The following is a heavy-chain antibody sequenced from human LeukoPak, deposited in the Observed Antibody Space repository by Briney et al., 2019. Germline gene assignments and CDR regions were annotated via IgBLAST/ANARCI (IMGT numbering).Heavy chain of an antibody. CDR3: AREVTMVRGVTLNWFDP. Sequence: RASETLSLTCAVYGGSFSGYYWSWLRQPPGKGLEWIGEINHSGSTNYNPSLKSRVTISVDTSKNQFSLKLSSVTAADTAVYYCAREVTMVRGVTLNWFDPWGQGTLVTVSS. V-gene: IGHV4-34*01. J-gene: IGHJ5*02. CDR2: INHSGST. D-gene: IGHD3-10*01. CDR1: GGSFSGYY.